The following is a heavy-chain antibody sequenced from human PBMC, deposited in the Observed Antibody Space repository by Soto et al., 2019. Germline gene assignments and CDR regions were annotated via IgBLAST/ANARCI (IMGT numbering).Heavy chain of an antibody. CDR3: ARPFRFLEWSDAFDI. V-gene: IGHV1-2*02. CDR1: GYTFTGYY. J-gene: IGHJ3*02. CDR2: INPNSGGT. Sequence: WASVKVSCKASGYTFTGYYMHWVRQAPGQGLEWMGWINPNSGGTNYAQKFQGRVTMTRDTSISTAYMELSRLRSDDTAVYYCARPFRFLEWSDAFDIWGQGTMVTVSS. D-gene: IGHD3-3*01.